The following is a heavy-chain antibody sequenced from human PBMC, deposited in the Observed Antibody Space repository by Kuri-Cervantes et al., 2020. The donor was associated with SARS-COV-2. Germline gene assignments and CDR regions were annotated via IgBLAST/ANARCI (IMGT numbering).Heavy chain of an antibody. V-gene: IGHV3-21*01. CDR1: GFTFKSFS. CDR3: AREKLYSGSHIDY. J-gene: IGHJ4*02. Sequence: GGSLRLSCAASGFTFKSFSMNWVRQAPGKGLEWVSSISAGGRHIYYVDSVKGRFAISRDNSKNMLYLQMDSLRADDTAVYYCAREKLYSGSHIDYWGQGTLVTVSS. CDR2: ISAGGRHI. D-gene: IGHD1-26*01.